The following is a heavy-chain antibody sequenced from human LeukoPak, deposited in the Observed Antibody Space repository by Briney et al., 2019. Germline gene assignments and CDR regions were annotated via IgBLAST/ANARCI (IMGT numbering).Heavy chain of an antibody. CDR1: GYSFTSYW. D-gene: IGHD2-21*02. CDR3: ARQDVVVTGQADGFDY. J-gene: IGHJ4*02. Sequence: GESLKISCKGSGYSFTSYWIGWVRQMPGRGLEWMGVIYPGDSDTRYSPSFQGQVTISADKSISTAYLQWSSLKASDTAMYYCARQDVVVTGQADGFDYWGQGTLVTVSS. CDR2: IYPGDSDT. V-gene: IGHV5-51*01.